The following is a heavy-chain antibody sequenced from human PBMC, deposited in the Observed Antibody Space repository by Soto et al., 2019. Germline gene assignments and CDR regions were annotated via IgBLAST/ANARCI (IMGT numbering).Heavy chain of an antibody. V-gene: IGHV3-21*01. Sequence: GGSLRLSCAASGFTFSIYSMNWVRQAPGKGLEWVSSISSSSSYIYYADSVKGRFTISRDNAKNSLYLQMNSLRAEDTAVYYCARDPTIGYSYGYFIYWGQGTLVTVSS. CDR3: ARDPTIGYSYGYFIY. CDR2: ISSSSSYI. J-gene: IGHJ4*02. CDR1: GFTFSIYS. D-gene: IGHD5-18*01.